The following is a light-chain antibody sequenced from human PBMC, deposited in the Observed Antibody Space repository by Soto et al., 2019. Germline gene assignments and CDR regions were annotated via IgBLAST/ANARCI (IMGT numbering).Light chain of an antibody. V-gene: IGLV2-14*01. J-gene: IGLJ1*01. CDR2: EVS. CDR3: SSYSSTSTLFV. CDR1: SSDVGNYDY. Sequence: QSALAQPASVSGSPGQSITISCTGTSSDVGNYDYVSWYQHQPGRPPKLMIYEVSHRPSGVSDRFPGSKSGNTASLTISGLQAADEADYYCSSYSSTSTLFVFGTGTKVTGL.